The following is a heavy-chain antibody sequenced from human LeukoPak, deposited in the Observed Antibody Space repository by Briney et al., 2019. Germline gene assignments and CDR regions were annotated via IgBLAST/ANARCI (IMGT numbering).Heavy chain of an antibody. V-gene: IGHV3-23*01. Sequence: GGSLRLSCAASGFNFSSFAMSWVRQAPGKGLEWVSTISGATDRTYYADSVKGQFTISRDNSKNTVYLQVNSLRADDTAVYYCAKDSDVREWLSLARYFDNWGQGTLVTVSS. J-gene: IGHJ4*02. CDR2: ISGATDRT. CDR1: GFNFSSFA. D-gene: IGHD3-16*02. CDR3: AKDSDVREWLSLARYFDN.